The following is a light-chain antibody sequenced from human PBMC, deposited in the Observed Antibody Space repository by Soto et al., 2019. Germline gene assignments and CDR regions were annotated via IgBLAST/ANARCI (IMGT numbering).Light chain of an antibody. CDR3: QQRVDWLT. V-gene: IGKV3-11*01. J-gene: IGKJ4*01. Sequence: EIVLTQSPGTLSLSPGDRATLSCTASQSVSIYLAWYQQKPGQAPRLLIYDASNRVTGIPARFSGSGSGTDFTLTISSVEPEDFAVNYCQQRVDWLTFGGGTKLEIK. CDR2: DAS. CDR1: QSVSIY.